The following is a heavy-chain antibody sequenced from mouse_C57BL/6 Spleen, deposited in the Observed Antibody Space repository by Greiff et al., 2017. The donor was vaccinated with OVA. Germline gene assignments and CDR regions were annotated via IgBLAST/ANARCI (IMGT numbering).Heavy chain of an antibody. CDR3: ARLGRAMDY. CDR2: IWSGGST. J-gene: IGHJ4*01. D-gene: IGHD4-1*01. Sequence: LQQSGPGLVQPSQSLSITCTVSGFSLTSYGVHWVRQSPGKGLEWLGVIWSGGSTDYNAAFISRLSISKDNSKSQVFFKVNSLQADDTAIYYCARLGRAMDYWGQGTSVTVSS. V-gene: IGHV2-2*01. CDR1: GFSLTSYG.